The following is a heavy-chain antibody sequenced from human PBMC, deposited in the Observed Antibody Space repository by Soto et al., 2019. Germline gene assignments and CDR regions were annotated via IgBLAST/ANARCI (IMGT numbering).Heavy chain of an antibody. D-gene: IGHD5-18*01. CDR2: ISAYNGNT. Sequence: SVKVSCKASGYTFTSYGISWVRQAPGQGLEWMGWISAYNGNTNYAQKFQGRVTMTEDTSTDTAYMELSSLRSEDTAVYYCARDKGGYSYGPSQGIDYWGQGTLVTVSS. J-gene: IGHJ4*02. CDR3: ARDKGGYSYGPSQGIDY. V-gene: IGHV1-18*04. CDR1: GYTFTSYG.